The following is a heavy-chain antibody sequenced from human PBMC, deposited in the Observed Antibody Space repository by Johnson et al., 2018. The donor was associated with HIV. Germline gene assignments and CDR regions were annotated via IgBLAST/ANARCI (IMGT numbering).Heavy chain of an antibody. J-gene: IGHJ3*02. V-gene: IGHV3-30*04. D-gene: IGHD2-2*01. CDR3: ARDWYCSSTFCSERVLKDAFDI. CDR1: GFTFSHYS. CDR2: TSNDGSYK. Sequence: QVLLVESGGGVVQPGRSLRLSCAASGFTFSHYSMHWVRQAPGKGLEWVAVTSNDGSYKNYADSVKGRFTVSRDNSKNTLFLQMDNLRSDDTAVYFCARDWYCSSTFCSERVLKDAFDIWGQGTLVTVSS.